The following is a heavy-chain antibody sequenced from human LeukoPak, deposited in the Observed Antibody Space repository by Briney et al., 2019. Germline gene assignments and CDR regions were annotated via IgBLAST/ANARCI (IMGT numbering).Heavy chain of an antibody. D-gene: IGHD5-24*01. Sequence: KPSETLSLTCTVSGGSISSYYWNWIRQSPGEGLEWIGYFHYSGSTNYNPSLKSRVTISVDTSKNQFSLKLTSVSAADTAVYYCARHRRDGFDFDYWGQGTLVSVSS. CDR3: ARHRRDGFDFDY. CDR2: FHYSGST. CDR1: GGSISSYY. V-gene: IGHV4-59*08. J-gene: IGHJ4*02.